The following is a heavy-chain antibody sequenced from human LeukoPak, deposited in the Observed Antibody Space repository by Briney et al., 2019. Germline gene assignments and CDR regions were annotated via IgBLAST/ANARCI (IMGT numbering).Heavy chain of an antibody. Sequence: SETLSLTCAVYGGSFSGYYWSWIRQPPGKGLEWIGEINHSGSTNYNPSLKSRVTISVDTSKNQFSLKLSSVTAADTAVYYCARDGGRSGYYEYSPNFDYWGQGTLVTVSS. J-gene: IGHJ4*02. CDR1: GGSFSGYY. D-gene: IGHD3-3*01. CDR3: ARDGGRSGYYEYSPNFDY. V-gene: IGHV4-34*01. CDR2: INHSGST.